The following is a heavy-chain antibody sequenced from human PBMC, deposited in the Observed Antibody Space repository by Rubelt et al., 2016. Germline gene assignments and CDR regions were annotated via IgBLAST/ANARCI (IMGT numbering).Heavy chain of an antibody. CDR3: ARDYGEWLRLFDY. CDR2: INPNSGGT. CDR1: GYTFTGYY. D-gene: IGHD5-12*01. V-gene: IGHV1-2*02. Sequence: QVQLVQSGAEVKKPGASVKVSCKASGYTFTGYYMHWVRQAPGQGLEGMGRINPNSGGTNYALKFQCTVTLTRDTSFTTASMELSSLRSAYAAVCYCARDYGEWLRLFDYWGQGTLVTVSS. J-gene: IGHJ4*02.